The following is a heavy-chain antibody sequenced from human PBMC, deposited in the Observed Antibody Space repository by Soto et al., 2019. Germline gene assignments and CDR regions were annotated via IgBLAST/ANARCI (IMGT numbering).Heavy chain of an antibody. CDR1: VVSIISISC. CDR2: IYHSVIT. D-gene: IGHD3-3*01. CDR3: ASGIRFLEWLSDAFDI. Sequence: SDTLSLTCSFSVVSIISISCCSCVRQAPGKGLECIGEIYHSVITNYNPSLKSRVTISVDKSKNQFSLKLSSVTAADTDVYYCASGIRFLEWLSDAFDIWGQGKMVTVSS. V-gene: IGHV4-4*02. J-gene: IGHJ3*02.